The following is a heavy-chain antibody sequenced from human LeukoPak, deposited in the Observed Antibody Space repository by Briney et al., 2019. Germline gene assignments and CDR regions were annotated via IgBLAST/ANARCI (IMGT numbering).Heavy chain of an antibody. CDR2: IYYSGST. J-gene: IGHJ6*02. Sequence: SETLSLTCTVSGGSISSYYWGWIRQPPGKGLEWIGSIYYSGSTYYNPSLKSRVTISVDTPKNQFSLKLSSVTAADTAVYYCARHLNRYGMDVWGQGTTVTVSS. CDR1: GGSISSYY. V-gene: IGHV4-39*01. CDR3: ARHLNRYGMDV. D-gene: IGHD1-14*01.